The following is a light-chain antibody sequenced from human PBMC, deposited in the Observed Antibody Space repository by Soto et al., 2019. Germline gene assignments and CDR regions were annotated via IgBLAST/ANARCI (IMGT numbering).Light chain of an antibody. V-gene: IGKV1-5*03. CDR1: QSISDS. CDR2: KAS. Sequence: DIQMTQSPSTLSASVGARVTITCRASQSISDSLAWYQQKPGKAPKLLIFKASNLESGVPSRFSGSGSGTEFTLTISSLQPDDFATYYCQQSNRQFGQGTKVEI. CDR3: QQSNRQ. J-gene: IGKJ1*01.